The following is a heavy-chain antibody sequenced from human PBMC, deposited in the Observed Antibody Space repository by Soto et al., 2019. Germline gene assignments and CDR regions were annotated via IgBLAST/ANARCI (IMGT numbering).Heavy chain of an antibody. CDR3: AHRGVSVTALFDY. CDR1: GGSISSGGYS. Sequence: PSETLSLTCAVSGGSISSGGYSWSWIRQPPGKGLKWIGYIYHSGSTYYNPSLKSRVTISVNRSKNQFSLKLSSVTAADLATYYCAHRGVSVTALFDYWGQGTPVTVSS. D-gene: IGHD3-16*01. V-gene: IGHV4-30-2*01. CDR2: IYHSGST. J-gene: IGHJ4*02.